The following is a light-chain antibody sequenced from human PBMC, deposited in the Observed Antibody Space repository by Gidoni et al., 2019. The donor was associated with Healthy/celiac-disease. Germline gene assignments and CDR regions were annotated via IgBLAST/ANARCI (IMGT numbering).Light chain of an antibody. CDR2: DAS. J-gene: IGKJ1*01. CDR3: QQYDNLPRWT. V-gene: IGKV1-33*01. Sequence: DIQMTQSPSSLSASVGDRVTITCQASQDISNYLNWYQQKPGKAPKLLIYDASNLETGVPSRFSGSGSGTDVTFTISSLQPEDIATYYCQQYDNLPRWTFGQXTKVEI. CDR1: QDISNY.